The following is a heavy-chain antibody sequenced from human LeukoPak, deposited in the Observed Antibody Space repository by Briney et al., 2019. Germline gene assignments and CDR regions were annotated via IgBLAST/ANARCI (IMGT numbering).Heavy chain of an antibody. CDR3: AKSKFRAMVTTFDY. D-gene: IGHD5-18*01. V-gene: IGHV3-23*01. CDR2: ISGSGGST. J-gene: IGHJ4*02. CDR1: GFTFSSYS. Sequence: GGSLRLSCAASGFTFSSYSMNWVRQAPGKGLEWVSAISGSGGSTYYADSVKGRFTISRDNSKNTLYLQMNSLRAEDTAVYYCAKSKFRAMVTTFDYWGQGTLVTVSS.